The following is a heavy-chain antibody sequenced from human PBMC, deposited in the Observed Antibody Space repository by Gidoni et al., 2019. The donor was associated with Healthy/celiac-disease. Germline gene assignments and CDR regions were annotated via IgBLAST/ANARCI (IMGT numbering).Heavy chain of an antibody. CDR1: GFTFSSFG. CDR3: AKDSVRGKYYYYGMDV. Sequence: QVQLVESGGGVVQPGRSLRLSCAAPGFTFSSFGMHWVRQAPGKGLEWVAVISYDGSNKYYADSVKGRFTISRDNSKNTLYLQMNSLRAEDTAVYYCAKDSVRGKYYYYGMDVWGQGTTVTVSS. V-gene: IGHV3-30*18. J-gene: IGHJ6*02. D-gene: IGHD3-10*01. CDR2: ISYDGSNK.